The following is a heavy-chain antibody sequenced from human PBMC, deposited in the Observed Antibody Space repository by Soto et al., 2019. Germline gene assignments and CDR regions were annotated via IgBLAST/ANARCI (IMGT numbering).Heavy chain of an antibody. J-gene: IGHJ3*01. Sequence: PGGSLRLSCAASGFTVSRNFMTWVRQAPGRGLEWVSIIYSGGSRYYADSVKDRFTISRDNSENTVYLQMSNLRPEDTAVYYCARALVEVPDHPRLDAFDLWGQGTVVTVSS. CDR3: ARALVEVPDHPRLDAFDL. V-gene: IGHV3-53*01. CDR2: IYSGGSR. CDR1: GFTVSRNF. D-gene: IGHD2-2*01.